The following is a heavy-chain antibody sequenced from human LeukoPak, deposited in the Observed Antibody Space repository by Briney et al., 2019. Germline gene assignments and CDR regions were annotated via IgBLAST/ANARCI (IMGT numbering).Heavy chain of an antibody. CDR1: GFTFSSYA. J-gene: IGHJ4*02. D-gene: IGHD5-18*01. CDR2: ISASGGST. Sequence: PGGSLRLSCAASGFTFSSYAMSWVRQAPGKGLEWVSAISASGGSTYYADSVKGRFTISRDNSKNTLYLQMNSLRAEDTAVYYCAKDSAGYSSTTPIFDYWGQGTLVTVSS. CDR3: AKDSAGYSSTTPIFDY. V-gene: IGHV3-23*01.